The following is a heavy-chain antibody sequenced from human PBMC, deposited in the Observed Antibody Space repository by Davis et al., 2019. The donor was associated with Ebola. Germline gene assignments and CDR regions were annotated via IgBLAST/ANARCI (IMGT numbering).Heavy chain of an antibody. D-gene: IGHD2-2*01. CDR1: AFTLSSYG. J-gene: IGHJ4*02. CDR3: ANIGSSTSKGPADY. CDR2: ISASGTVI. V-gene: IGHV3-23*01. Sequence: GGSLRLSCEASAFTLSSYGVSWVRQIAGKGLDWVSVISASGTVIFYADTAKGRFIISRDNSNNTVYLQMSSLRAEDTGVYYCANIGSSTSKGPADYWGQGTLVTVSS.